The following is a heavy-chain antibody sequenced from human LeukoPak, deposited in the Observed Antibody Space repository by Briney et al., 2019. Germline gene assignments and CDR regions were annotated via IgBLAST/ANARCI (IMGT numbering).Heavy chain of an antibody. V-gene: IGHV4-59*01. Sequence: PSETLSLTCTVSGGSITSYHYSWIRQPPGKGLEWIGYIYYSGSTNYNPSLKSRVTISVDTSKNQFSLKLSSVTAADTAVYYCARGGSGTYYHYWGQGTLVTVSS. J-gene: IGHJ4*02. CDR2: IYYSGST. D-gene: IGHD1-26*01. CDR1: GGSITSYH. CDR3: ARGGSGTYYHY.